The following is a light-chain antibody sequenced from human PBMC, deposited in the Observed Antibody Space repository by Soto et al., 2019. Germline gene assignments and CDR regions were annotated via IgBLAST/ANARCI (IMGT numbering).Light chain of an antibody. Sequence: QSVLTQAPSESGAPGQRVTISCTGSSSNIGAGYDVHWYQQLPGTAPKLLIYGNSNRPSGVPDRFSGSKSGTSASLAITGLQAEDEADYYCQSYDSSLSDVVFGGGTKLTVL. J-gene: IGLJ2*01. CDR1: SSNIGAGYD. CDR2: GNS. V-gene: IGLV1-40*01. CDR3: QSYDSSLSDVV.